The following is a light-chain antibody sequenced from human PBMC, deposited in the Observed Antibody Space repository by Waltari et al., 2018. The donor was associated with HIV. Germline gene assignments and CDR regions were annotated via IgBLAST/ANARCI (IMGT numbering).Light chain of an antibody. CDR1: QLGAKF. CDR2: QDT. V-gene: IGLV3-1*01. Sequence: SYELTQPPSVSVSPGQTASITCSGDQLGAKFASWYQQRPGLSPVMVIFQDTERPSGIPERFSGSNSGNSATLTISGTQTFDEADYFCQAWDNTTPIFGGGTKLTVL. J-gene: IGLJ2*01. CDR3: QAWDNTTPI.